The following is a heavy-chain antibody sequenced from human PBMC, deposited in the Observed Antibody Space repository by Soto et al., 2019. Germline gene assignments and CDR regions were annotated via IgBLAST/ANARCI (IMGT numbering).Heavy chain of an antibody. J-gene: IGHJ4*02. V-gene: IGHV3-23*01. CDR1: GFTFSIYA. Sequence: GGSLRLSCAASGFTFSIYAMNWVRQAPGKGLEWVSVISGSDGSTYYADSVKGRFTISRDNSKNTLNLQMNSLRAEDTAVYYCARRSSSWYFDYWGQGTLVTVS. D-gene: IGHD6-13*01. CDR3: ARRSSSWYFDY. CDR2: ISGSDGST.